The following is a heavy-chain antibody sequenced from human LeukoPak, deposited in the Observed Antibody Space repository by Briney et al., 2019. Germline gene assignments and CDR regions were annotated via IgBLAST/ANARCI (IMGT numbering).Heavy chain of an antibody. CDR3: AKDIRFLQWLLDY. CDR1: GFTFSRYA. J-gene: IGHJ4*02. V-gene: IGHV3-23*01. CDR2: ISGNSHIT. D-gene: IGHD3-3*01. Sequence: GGSLRLSCAASGFTFSRYAMSWVCQAPGKWLEWVSAISGNSHITYYADSVKSRFTISRDNSKNTLYLQMNSLRAEDTAVYYCAKDIRFLQWLLDYWGQGTLVTVSS.